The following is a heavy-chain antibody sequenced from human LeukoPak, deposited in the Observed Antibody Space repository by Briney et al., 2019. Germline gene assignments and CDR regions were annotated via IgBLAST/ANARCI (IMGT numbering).Heavy chain of an antibody. CDR2: IIPIFGTA. V-gene: IGHV1-69*05. J-gene: IGHJ3*02. CDR1: GGTFSSYA. Sequence: SVKVSCKASGGTFSSYAISWARQAPGQGLEWMGGIIPIFGTANYAQKFQGRVTITTDESTSTAYMELSSLRSEDTAVYYCAREMWVWGYCSSTSCYTAFDIWGQGTMVTVSS. D-gene: IGHD2-2*02. CDR3: AREMWVWGYCSSTSCYTAFDI.